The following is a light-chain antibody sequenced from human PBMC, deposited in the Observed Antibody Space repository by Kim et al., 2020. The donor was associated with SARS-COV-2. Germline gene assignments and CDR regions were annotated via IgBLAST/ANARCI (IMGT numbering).Light chain of an antibody. V-gene: IGKV3-15*01. Sequence: GAPGERATLSCRASQSVSSNLAWYQQKPGQAPRLLIYGASTRATGLPARFSGGESGTEFTLTISSLQSEDFAVYYCQQYNNWPPTFGQGTKVDIK. CDR2: GAS. CDR1: QSVSSN. CDR3: QQYNNWPPT. J-gene: IGKJ1*01.